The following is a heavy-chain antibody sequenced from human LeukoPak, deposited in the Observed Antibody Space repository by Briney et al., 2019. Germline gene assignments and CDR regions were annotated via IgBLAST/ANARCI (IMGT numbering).Heavy chain of an antibody. D-gene: IGHD3-22*01. CDR1: GYTFTSYG. J-gene: IGHJ4*02. V-gene: IGHV1-18*01. CDR3: ARGRGMHYDSSGRPLDY. CDR2: ISAYNGNT. Sequence: ASVTVSCKASGYTFTSYGISWARQAPGQGLEWMGWISAYNGNTNYAQKLQGRVTMTTDTSTSTAYMELRSMRSDDTAVYYCARGRGMHYDSSGRPLDYWGQGTLVTVSS.